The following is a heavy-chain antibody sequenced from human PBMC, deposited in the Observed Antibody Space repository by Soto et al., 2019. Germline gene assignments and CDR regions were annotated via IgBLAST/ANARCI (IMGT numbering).Heavy chain of an antibody. CDR2: IIPILGIA. J-gene: IGHJ6*03. CDR3: ARSGDLGYYYMDV. V-gene: IGHV1-69*02. CDR1: GGTFSSYT. D-gene: IGHD3-10*01. Sequence: QVQLVQSGAEVKKPGSSVKVSCKASGGTFSSYTISWVRQAPGQGLEWMGRIIPILGIANYAQKFQGRVTITADKSTSTAYMELSSLRSEDTAVDYCARSGDLGYYYMDVWGKGTTVTVSS.